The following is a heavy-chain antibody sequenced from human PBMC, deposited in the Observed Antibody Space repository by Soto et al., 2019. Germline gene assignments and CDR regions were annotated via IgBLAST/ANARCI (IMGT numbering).Heavy chain of an antibody. CDR1: GFTFSSYA. CDR2: ISYDGSNK. J-gene: IGHJ4*02. V-gene: IGHV3-30-3*01. CDR3: ASQGDSYGYHY. D-gene: IGHD5-18*01. Sequence: PGGSLRLSCAASGFTFSSYAMHWVRQAPGKGLEWVAVISYDGSNKYYADSVKGRFTISRDNSKNTLYLQMNSLRAEDTAVYYCASQGDSYGYHYWGQGTLVTVSS.